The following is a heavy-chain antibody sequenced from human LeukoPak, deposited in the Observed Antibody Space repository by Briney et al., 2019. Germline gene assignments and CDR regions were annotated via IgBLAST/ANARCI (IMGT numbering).Heavy chain of an antibody. V-gene: IGHV3-23*01. D-gene: IGHD4-23*01. CDR2: LSGSGTTGT. CDR1: GFTFSTFA. CDR3: AKGYSGGSAIHFDS. J-gene: IGHJ4*02. Sequence: GGSLRLSCAASGFTFSTFAMSWVRQAPGKGLERVSVLSGSGTTGTYSADSVKGRFNISRDNYKNTLFMEMNSLRAEDSALYYCAKGYSGGSAIHFDSWGQGILVTVSS.